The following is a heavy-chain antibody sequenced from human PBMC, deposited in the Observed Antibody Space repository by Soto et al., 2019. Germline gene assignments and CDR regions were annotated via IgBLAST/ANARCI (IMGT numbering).Heavy chain of an antibody. CDR3: ARHRPALSTSVH. V-gene: IGHV4-39*01. J-gene: IGHJ4*02. Sequence: PSETLSLTCTVSGGSISSSSYYWGWIRQPPGKGLEWIGSIYYSGSTYYNPSLKSRVTISVDTSKNQFSLKLSSVTAADTAVYYFARHRPALSTSVHRGQGTLGTVS. CDR2: IYYSGST. D-gene: IGHD6-6*01. CDR1: GGSISSSSYY.